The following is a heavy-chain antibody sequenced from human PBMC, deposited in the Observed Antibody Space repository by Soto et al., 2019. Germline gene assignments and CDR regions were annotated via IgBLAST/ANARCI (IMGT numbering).Heavy chain of an antibody. D-gene: IGHD6-19*01. J-gene: IGHJ6*02. CDR1: GGSISSYY. Sequence: SETLSLTCTVSGGSISSYYWSWIRQPPGKGLEWIGYIYYSGSTNYNPSLKSRVTISVDTSKNQFSLKLSSVTAADTAVYYCARDRAVAGRAYYYYGMDVWGQGTTVTVSS. CDR3: ARDRAVAGRAYYYYGMDV. V-gene: IGHV4-59*01. CDR2: IYYSGST.